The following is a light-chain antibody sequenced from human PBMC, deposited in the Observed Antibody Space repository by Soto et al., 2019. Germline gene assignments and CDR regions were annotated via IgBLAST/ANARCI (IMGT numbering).Light chain of an antibody. CDR3: SSYTSSSTLEV. J-gene: IGLJ3*02. CDR1: SRDVGGYNY. Sequence: QSVLTQPASVSGSPGKSITIPCTGTSRDVGGYNYVSWYQQHPGKAPKLMIYEVSNRPSGVSNRFSGSKSGNTASLTSSGLQAEDEADYYCSSYTSSSTLEVFGGGTKLTVL. CDR2: EVS. V-gene: IGLV2-14*01.